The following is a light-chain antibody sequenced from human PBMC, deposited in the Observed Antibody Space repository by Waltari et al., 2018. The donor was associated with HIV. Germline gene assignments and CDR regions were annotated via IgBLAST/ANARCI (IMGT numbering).Light chain of an antibody. CDR3: SSYTNKYTWV. CDR2: EVS. CDR1: TSDIGEYNY. J-gene: IGLJ3*02. Sequence: QSALTQPASVSGSPGQSITISCTGTTSDIGEYNYVSWFQHHPAEAPTLIIFEVSIRPSGVSARFSGSKSGNTASLSVSRLQPEDEADYYCSSYTNKYTWVFGGGTKLTVL. V-gene: IGLV2-14*01.